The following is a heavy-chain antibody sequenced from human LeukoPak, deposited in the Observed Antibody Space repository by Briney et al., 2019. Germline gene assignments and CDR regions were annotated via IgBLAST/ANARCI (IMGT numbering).Heavy chain of an antibody. J-gene: IGHJ4*02. CDR1: GYSFTNYW. CDR2: IYPGDSDT. V-gene: IGHV5-51*01. D-gene: IGHD1-26*01. CDR3: ARLGNSWDLVGY. Sequence: GESLKISCKTSGYSFTNYWIDWVRQVPGKGLEWMGIIYPGDSDTRYSPSFQGQVTISVDKSINTAYLQWSSLRASDTAIYYCARLGNSWDLVGYWGQGTRVTVSS.